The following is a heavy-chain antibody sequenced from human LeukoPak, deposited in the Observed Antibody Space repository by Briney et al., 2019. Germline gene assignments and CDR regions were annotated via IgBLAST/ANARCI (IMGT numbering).Heavy chain of an antibody. D-gene: IGHD1-20*01. CDR3: ARVLRITGITFSAYYYYYMDV. Sequence: GDSLTLSCAASGFSFSAYWMTCVRQPPGTGLEWVANINPAGSETYYVAPVKGRFTISRDNAKNSLYLQMNSLRAEDTAVYYCARVLRITGITFSAYYYYYMDVWGKGTTVTVSS. CDR1: GFSFSAYW. V-gene: IGHV3-7*04. CDR2: INPAGSET. J-gene: IGHJ6*03.